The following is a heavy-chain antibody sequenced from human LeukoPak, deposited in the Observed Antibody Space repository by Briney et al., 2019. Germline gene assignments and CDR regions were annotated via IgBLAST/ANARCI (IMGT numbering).Heavy chain of an antibody. CDR3: ARGQINGYSYGHYFDY. J-gene: IGHJ4*02. CDR2: INPNSGGT. D-gene: IGHD5-18*01. CDR1: GYTFTGYY. V-gene: IGHV1-2*02. Sequence: GASVKVSCKASGYTFTGYYMHWVRQAPGQGLEWMGWINPNSGGTSYAQKFQGRVTMTRDTSISTAYMELSRLSSVTAADTAVYYCARGQINGYSYGHYFDYWGQGTLVTVSS.